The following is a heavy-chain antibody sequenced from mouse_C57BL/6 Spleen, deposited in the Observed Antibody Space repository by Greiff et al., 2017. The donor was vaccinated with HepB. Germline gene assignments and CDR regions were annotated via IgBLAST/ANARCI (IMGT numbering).Heavy chain of an antibody. CDR2: IFPGSGST. V-gene: IGHV1-55*01. J-gene: IGHJ2*01. CDR3: ARMTTVVRYFDY. Sequence: QVQLQQPGAELVKPGASVKMSCKASGYTFTSYWITWVKQRPGQGLEWIGDIFPGSGSTNYNEKFKSKATLTVDTSSSTAYMQRSSLTSEDSAVYYCARMTTVVRYFDYWGQGTTLTVSS. CDR1: GYTFTSYW. D-gene: IGHD1-1*01.